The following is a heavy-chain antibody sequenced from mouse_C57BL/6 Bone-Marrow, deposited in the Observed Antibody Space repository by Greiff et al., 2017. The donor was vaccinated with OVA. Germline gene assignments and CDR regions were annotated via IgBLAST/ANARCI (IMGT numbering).Heavy chain of an antibody. V-gene: IGHV1-55*01. J-gene: IGHJ4*01. CDR3: ARRGTAQALYAMDY. CDR1: GYTFTSYW. Sequence: VQLQQPGAELVKPGASVKMSCKASGYTFTSYWITWVKQRPGQGLEWIGDIYPGSGSTNYNEKFKSKATLTVDTSSSTAYMQLSSLTSEDSAVYYCARRGTAQALYAMDYWGQGTSVTVSS. CDR2: IYPGSGST. D-gene: IGHD3-2*02.